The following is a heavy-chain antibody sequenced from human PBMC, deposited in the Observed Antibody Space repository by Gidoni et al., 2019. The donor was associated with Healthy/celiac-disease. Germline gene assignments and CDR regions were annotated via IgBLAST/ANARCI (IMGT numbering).Heavy chain of an antibody. V-gene: IGHV3-74*01. J-gene: IGHJ4*02. D-gene: IGHD5-18*01. CDR1: GFTFSSYW. CDR3: ARAPTSYSYGFDY. CDR2: INSDGSST. Sequence: EVQLVESGGGLVQPGGSLRLSCAASGFTFSSYWMHWVRPAPGTGLVWVSRINSDGSSTSYADSVKGRFTISRDNAKNTLYLQMNSLRAEDTAVYYCARAPTSYSYGFDYWGQGTLVTVSS.